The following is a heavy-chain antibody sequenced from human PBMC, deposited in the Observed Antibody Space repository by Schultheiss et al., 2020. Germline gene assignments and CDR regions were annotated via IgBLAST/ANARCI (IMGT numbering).Heavy chain of an antibody. CDR2: IYTSGST. CDR1: GGSISSYY. V-gene: IGHV4-4*07. J-gene: IGHJ4*02. CDR3: AREGYYYDSSGYRTAFDY. Sequence: SETLSLTCTVSGGSISSYYWSWIRQPAGKGLEWIGRIYTSGSTNYNPSLKSRVTISVDTSKNQFSLKLSSVTAADTAVYYCAREGYYYDSSGYRTAFDYWGQGTLVTVSS. D-gene: IGHD3-22*01.